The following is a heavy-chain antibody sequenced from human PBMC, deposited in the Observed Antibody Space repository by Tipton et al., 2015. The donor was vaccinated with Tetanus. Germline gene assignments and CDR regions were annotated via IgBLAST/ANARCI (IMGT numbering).Heavy chain of an antibody. CDR1: GGSISSGGYF. CDR3: ARDQGGGRVVRLNWFDP. Sequence: TLSLTCTVSGGSISSGGYFWNWIRHHPGKGLEWIGYIYYSGSTFYNPSLQSRLSMSVDTSKNQFSLKLNSVTAADTATYYCARDQGGGRVVRLNWFDPWGPGIQVTVSS. J-gene: IGHJ5*02. D-gene: IGHD6-6*01. CDR2: IYYSGST. V-gene: IGHV4-31*03.